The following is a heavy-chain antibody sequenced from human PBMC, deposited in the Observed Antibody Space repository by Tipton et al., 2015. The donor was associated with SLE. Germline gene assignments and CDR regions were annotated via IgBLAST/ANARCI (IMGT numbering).Heavy chain of an antibody. CDR2: IYYSGST. CDR3: AVTFGSGYPWDYFDY. V-gene: IGHV4-39*01. J-gene: IGHJ4*02. Sequence: TLSLTCTVSGGSISDSSHYWGRIRQPPGKGLEWIGSIYYSGSTYYNSSLKSRVTISVDTSKNQFSLNLSSVTAAGTAVYYCAVTFGSGYPWDYFDYWGQGTLVTVSS. CDR1: GGSISDSSHY. D-gene: IGHD3-22*01.